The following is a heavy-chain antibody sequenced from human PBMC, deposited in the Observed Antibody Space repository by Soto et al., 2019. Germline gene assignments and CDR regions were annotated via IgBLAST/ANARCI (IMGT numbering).Heavy chain of an antibody. J-gene: IGHJ4*02. V-gene: IGHV4-59*08. CDR2: TSNSAPT. CDR1: GGSISSYH. D-gene: IGHD1-1*01. Sequence: SETLSLTCTVSGGSISSYHWSWIRQSPGKGLEWIGYTSNSAPTIYNPSLKSRVTISADTSKNQFSLRLSSVTAADTAVYFCGRQFRDVYNADFDYWGQGTLVTVSS. CDR3: GRQFRDVYNADFDY.